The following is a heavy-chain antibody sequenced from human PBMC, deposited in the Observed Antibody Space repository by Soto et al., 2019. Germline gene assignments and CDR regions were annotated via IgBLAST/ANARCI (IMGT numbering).Heavy chain of an antibody. V-gene: IGHV1-69*08. CDR1: GGTFSSHT. CDR2: IIPALGTA. CDR3: ARPDFGDYWYFDL. J-gene: IGHJ2*01. D-gene: IGHD4-17*01. Sequence: QDQLVQSGAEVKKPGSSVKVSCKASGGTFSSHTFSWVRQAPGQGLEWMGRIIPALGTATYAQKFQGRVTITADESATTVYMELNSLRSADTAVYYSARPDFGDYWYFDLWGRGTLVTLSS.